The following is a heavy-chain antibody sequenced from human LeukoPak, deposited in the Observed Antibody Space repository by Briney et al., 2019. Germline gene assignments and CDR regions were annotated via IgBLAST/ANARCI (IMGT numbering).Heavy chain of an antibody. J-gene: IGHJ4*02. V-gene: IGHV3-23*01. CDR2: ISGSGGAT. CDR3: AKEGAVAGTPLSY. D-gene: IGHD6-19*01. Sequence: GGSLRLSCAASGFTFSNYAISWVRQAPGKGLEWVSAISGSGGATYYADSVKGWLTISRDNSKNTLYMQMNSLRAEDTAIYYCAKEGAVAGTPLSYWGQGTLVTVSS. CDR1: GFTFSNYA.